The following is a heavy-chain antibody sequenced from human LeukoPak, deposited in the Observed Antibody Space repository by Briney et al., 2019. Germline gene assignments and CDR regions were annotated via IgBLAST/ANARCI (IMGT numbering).Heavy chain of an antibody. V-gene: IGHV1-18*01. CDR2: ISAYNGNT. CDR1: GYTFTSYG. J-gene: IGHJ4*02. Sequence: ASVKVSCKAFGYTFTSYGISWVRQAPGQGLEWLGWISAYNGNTNYAQKLQGRVTMTTDTSTSTAYMELRSLRSDDTAVYYCARSPRYYHSSGYYSTSLTSRRYYFDYWGQGTLVTVSS. D-gene: IGHD3-22*01. CDR3: ARSPRYYHSSGYYSTSLTSRRYYFDY.